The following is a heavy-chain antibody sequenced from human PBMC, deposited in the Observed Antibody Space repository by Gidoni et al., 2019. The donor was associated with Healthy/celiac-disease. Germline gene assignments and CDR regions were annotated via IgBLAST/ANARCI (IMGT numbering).Heavy chain of an antibody. CDR3: ARHSIEEAGLGY. CDR1: GGSISSDSYY. D-gene: IGHD6-19*01. V-gene: IGHV4-39*01. CDR2: IYYSGST. J-gene: IGHJ4*02. Sequence: QLQLQESGPGLAKPSETLSLTCTVSGGSISSDSYYWGWIRQPPGKGLEWIGSIYYSGSTYYNPSLKSRVTISVDTSKNQFSLRLNSVTAADTAVYYCARHSIEEAGLGYWGQGTLVTVSS.